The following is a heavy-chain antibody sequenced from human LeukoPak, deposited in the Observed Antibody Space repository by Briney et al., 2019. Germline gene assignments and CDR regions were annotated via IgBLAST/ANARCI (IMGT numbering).Heavy chain of an antibody. CDR1: GFTFGNYA. CDR3: ARAPSEIGGYYPEYFRH. J-gene: IGHJ1*01. Sequence: GGSLRLSCAVSGFTFGNYAMTWVRQAPGKGLEWVSSIGGSGDNKYYADSVMGRFTISRDNSRNTLSLQMNSLRTEDTGVYYCARAPSEIGGYYPEYFRHWGQGTLVTVSS. V-gene: IGHV3-23*01. CDR2: IGGSGDNK. D-gene: IGHD3-22*01.